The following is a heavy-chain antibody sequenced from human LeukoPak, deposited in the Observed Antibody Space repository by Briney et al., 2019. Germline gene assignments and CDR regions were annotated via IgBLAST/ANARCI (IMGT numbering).Heavy chain of an antibody. CDR2: ISGSGGST. CDR3: AKTSSITIFGVAPRYYFDY. D-gene: IGHD3-3*01. CDR1: GFTFSSYA. V-gene: IGHV3-23*01. J-gene: IGHJ4*02. Sequence: QPGGSLRLSCAASGFTFSSYAMSWVRQAPGEGLEWVSAISGSGGSTYYADSVKGRFAISRDNSKNTLYLQMNSLRAEDTAVYYCAKTSSITIFGVAPRYYFDYWGQGTLVTVSS.